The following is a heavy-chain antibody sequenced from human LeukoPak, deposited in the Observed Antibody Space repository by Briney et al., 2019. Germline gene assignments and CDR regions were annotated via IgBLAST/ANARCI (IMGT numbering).Heavy chain of an antibody. D-gene: IGHD2-8*01. CDR3: ARALTNDY. CDR1: GFTFSSYW. CDR2: IKQDGSEK. J-gene: IGHJ4*02. Sequence: PGGSLRLSCAASGFTFSSYWMRWVRQAAGKGREWVANIKQDGSEKYYVDSVKGPFTISRDNAKNSLYLQMNSLRAEDTAVYYCARALTNDYWGQGTLVTVSS. V-gene: IGHV3-7*01.